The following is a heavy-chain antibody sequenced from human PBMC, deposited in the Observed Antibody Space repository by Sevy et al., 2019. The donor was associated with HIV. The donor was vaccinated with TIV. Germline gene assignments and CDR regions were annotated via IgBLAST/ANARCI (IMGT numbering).Heavy chain of an antibody. CDR3: VRGGRGGYGYSLDY. V-gene: IGHV3-7*01. Sequence: GGSLRLSCAASGFTFSIYWMSWVRQAPGKGLEWVGTMKQDGSEDDYVDSVKGRFTTSRDNAKNSLFLQMNSLSAEATAVEYCVRGGRGGYGYSLDYWGHGTLVTVSS. J-gene: IGHJ4*01. CDR1: GFTFSIYW. CDR2: MKQDGSED. D-gene: IGHD5-18*01.